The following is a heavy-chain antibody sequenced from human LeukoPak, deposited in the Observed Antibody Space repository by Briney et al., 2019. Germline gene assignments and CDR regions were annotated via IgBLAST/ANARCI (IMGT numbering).Heavy chain of an antibody. CDR3: AREMATITALHY. J-gene: IGHJ4*02. CDR1: GYTFTSYY. V-gene: IGHV1-46*01. D-gene: IGHD5-24*01. Sequence: ASVKVSFKASGYTFTSYYMHWVRQAPGQGLEGMGIINPSGGSTSYAQKFQGRVTMTRDTSTSTVYMELSSLRSEDTAVYYCAREMATITALHYWGQGTLVTVSS. CDR2: INPSGGST.